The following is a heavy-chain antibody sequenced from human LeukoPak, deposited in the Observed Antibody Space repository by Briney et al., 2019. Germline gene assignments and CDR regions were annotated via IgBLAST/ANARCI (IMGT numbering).Heavy chain of an antibody. V-gene: IGHV3-7*01. D-gene: IGHD7-27*01. CDR2: INQDGREK. CDR1: GFIFSNTW. J-gene: IGHJ4*02. CDR3: TTLGF. Sequence: PGGSLRLSCAASGFIFSNTWMTWVRQAPGKGLEWVANINQDGREKNYVASVKGRFTISRDNAKNALYLQMNSLRVEDTAVYYCTTLGFWGQGTLLTVSS.